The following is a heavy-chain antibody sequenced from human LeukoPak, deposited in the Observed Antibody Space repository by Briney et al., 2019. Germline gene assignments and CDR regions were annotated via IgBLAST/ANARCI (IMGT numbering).Heavy chain of an antibody. J-gene: IGHJ4*02. CDR3: ARAMSGSSGSPLDY. V-gene: IGHV4-39*01. Sequence: PSETLSLTCTVSGGSISSSSYYWGWIRQPPGKGLEWIGSIYYSGSTYYNPSLKSRVTISVDTSKNQFSLKLSSATAADTAVYYCARAMSGSSGSPLDYWGQGTLVTVSS. D-gene: IGHD3-22*01. CDR1: GGSISSSSYY. CDR2: IYYSGST.